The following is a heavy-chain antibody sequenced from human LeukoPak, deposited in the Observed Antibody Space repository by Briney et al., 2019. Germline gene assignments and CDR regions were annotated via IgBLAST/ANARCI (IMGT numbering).Heavy chain of an antibody. J-gene: IGHJ3*02. V-gene: IGHV1-2*02. CDR1: GYTFTGYY. Sequence: ASVKVSCKASGYTFTGYYMHWVRQAPGQGLEWMGWINPNSGGTNYAQKFQGRVTMTRDTSISTAYMELSRLRSDDTAVYYCANLGYCSSTSCQGVAFDIWGQGTMVTVSS. D-gene: IGHD2-2*01. CDR2: INPNSGGT. CDR3: ANLGYCSSTSCQGVAFDI.